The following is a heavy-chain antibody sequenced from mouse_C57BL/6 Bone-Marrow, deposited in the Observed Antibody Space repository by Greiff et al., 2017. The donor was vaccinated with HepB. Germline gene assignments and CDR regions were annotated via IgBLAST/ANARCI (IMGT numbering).Heavy chain of an antibody. V-gene: IGHV14-1*01. CDR3: TTPPSLYYYGSRESPFAY. J-gene: IGHJ3*01. D-gene: IGHD1-1*01. CDR1: GFNIKDYY. Sequence: EVQVVESGAELVRPGASVKLSCTASGFNIKDYYMHWVKQRPEQGLEWIGRIDPEDGDTEYAPKFQGKATMTADTSSNTAYLQLSSLTSEDTAVYYCTTPPSLYYYGSRESPFAYWGQGTLVTVSA. CDR2: IDPEDGDT.